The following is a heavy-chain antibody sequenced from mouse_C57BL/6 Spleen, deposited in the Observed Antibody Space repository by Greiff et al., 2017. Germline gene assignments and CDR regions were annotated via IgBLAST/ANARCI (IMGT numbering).Heavy chain of an antibody. CDR1: GSAFSSYW. Sequence: VKLVESGAELVKPGASVKISCKASGSAFSSYWMNWVKQRPGKGLEWIGQIYPGDGDTNYNGKFKGKATLTADKSSSTAYMQLSSLTSEDSAVYFCARFDYDGYWGQGTTLTVSS. V-gene: IGHV1-80*01. CDR3: ARFDYDGY. D-gene: IGHD2-4*01. CDR2: IYPGDGDT. J-gene: IGHJ2*01.